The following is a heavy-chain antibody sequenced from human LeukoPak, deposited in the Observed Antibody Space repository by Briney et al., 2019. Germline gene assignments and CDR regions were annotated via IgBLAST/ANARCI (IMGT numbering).Heavy chain of an antibody. J-gene: IGHJ3*02. D-gene: IGHD3-10*01. Sequence: SETLSLTCTVSGASISSYYWSWIRQSPGKGLEWIGYIYYSGRTNYNPSLKSRVTISVDTSKNQFPLKLSSVTAADTAVYYCARALPGSMVRGVIIKRRDAFDIWGQGTMVTVSS. V-gene: IGHV4-59*08. CDR1: GASISSYY. CDR2: IYYSGRT. CDR3: ARALPGSMVRGVIIKRRDAFDI.